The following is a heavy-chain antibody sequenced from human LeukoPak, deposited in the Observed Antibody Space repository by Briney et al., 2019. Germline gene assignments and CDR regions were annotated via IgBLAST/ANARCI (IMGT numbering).Heavy chain of an antibody. V-gene: IGHV4-39*07. Sequence: SETLSLTCTVSGGSISSSSYYWGWIRQPPGKGLEWIGSIYYSGSTYYNPSPKSRVTISVDTSKNQFSLKLSSVTAADTAVYYCARALYYYDSSGYPYYFDYWGQGTLVTVSS. CDR1: GGSISSSSYY. J-gene: IGHJ4*02. CDR3: ARALYYYDSSGYPYYFDY. D-gene: IGHD3-22*01. CDR2: IYYSGST.